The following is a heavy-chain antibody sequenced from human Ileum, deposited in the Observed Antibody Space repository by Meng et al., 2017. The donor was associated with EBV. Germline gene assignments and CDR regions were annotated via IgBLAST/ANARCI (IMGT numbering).Heavy chain of an antibody. J-gene: IGHJ5*02. D-gene: IGHD3-22*01. CDR1: GGFFSGYY. CDR3: AREARSSGYHPGIGP. Sequence: QGQLQRWGAGLLKPAETLSLTGAVYGGFFSGYYWSWIRQSPGKGLEWIGEINHSGSTNYNPSLKSRVTISVDTSKNQFSLKLTSVTAADTAVYYCAREARSSGYHPGIGPWGQGTLVTVSS. V-gene: IGHV4-34*02. CDR2: INHSGST.